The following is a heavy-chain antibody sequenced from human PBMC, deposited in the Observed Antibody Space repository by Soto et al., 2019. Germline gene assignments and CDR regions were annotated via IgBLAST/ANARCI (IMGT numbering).Heavy chain of an antibody. Sequence: QVQLIQFGAEVKKPGASVKVSCRASGYTFTKFHIHWVRQAPGQGLEWMGMIDPSGGVTRDAQRFQVRMDMTCEPSTSSVYMELRGRASENTAVYYCERDVIGHDNYETIGYYFDHWGPGTLGTVSS. CDR2: IDPSGGVT. CDR3: ERDVIGHDNYETIGYYFDH. V-gene: IGHV1-46*01. D-gene: IGHD3-16*01. CDR1: GYTFTKFH. J-gene: IGHJ4*02.